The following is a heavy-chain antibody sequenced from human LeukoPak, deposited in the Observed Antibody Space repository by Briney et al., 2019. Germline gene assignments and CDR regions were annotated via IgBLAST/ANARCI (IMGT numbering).Heavy chain of an antibody. CDR2: ISSSSSYI. CDR1: GFTFSSYS. J-gene: IGHJ4*02. Sequence: ESGGSLRLPCAASGFTFSSYSMNWVRQAPGKGLEWVSSISSSSSYIYYADSVKGRFTISRDNAKNSLYLQMNSLRAEDTAVYYCARDGSSGYTNDYWGQGTLVTVSS. V-gene: IGHV3-21*01. D-gene: IGHD3-22*01. CDR3: ARDGSSGYTNDY.